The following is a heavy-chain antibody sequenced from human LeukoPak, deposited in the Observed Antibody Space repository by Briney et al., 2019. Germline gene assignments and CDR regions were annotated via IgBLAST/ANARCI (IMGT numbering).Heavy chain of an antibody. Sequence: KTSETLSLTCTVSGGSISSSSYYWGWIRQPPGKGLEWIGYIYYSGSTNYNPSLNSRVIISVDTSKNQFSLKLNSVIAADTAVYYCARAKVGPTRYYGMDVWGQGTTVTVSS. V-gene: IGHV4-61*05. D-gene: IGHD1-26*01. CDR1: GGSISSSSYY. CDR3: ARAKVGPTRYYGMDV. J-gene: IGHJ6*02. CDR2: IYYSGST.